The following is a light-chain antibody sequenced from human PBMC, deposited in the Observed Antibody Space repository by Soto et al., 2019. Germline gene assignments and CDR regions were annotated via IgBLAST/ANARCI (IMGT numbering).Light chain of an antibody. CDR3: QHYNSYSEA. CDR1: QSVSTN. CDR2: GAS. V-gene: IGKV3-15*01. J-gene: IGKJ1*01. Sequence: EIVMTQSPATLSVSPGERATLSCRASQSVSTNLAWYQHKPGQAPRLLISGASTRATGLPSRFSGSGSGTEFTLTISSLQPDDFATYYCQHYNSYSEAFGQGTKVDIK.